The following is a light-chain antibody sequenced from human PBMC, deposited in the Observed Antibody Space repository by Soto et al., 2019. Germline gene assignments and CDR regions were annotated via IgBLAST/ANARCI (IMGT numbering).Light chain of an antibody. CDR3: SSYTTSAPYV. V-gene: IGLV2-14*01. CDR2: EVT. Sequence: QSALTQPASVSGSPGQSITISCTGTSSDVGAYNFVSWYQHHPGRAPKVIIYEVTIRPSGVSNRFSGSKSGNTASLTISCLQAEDEADYYCSSYTTSAPYVFGSGTKLTVL. CDR1: SSDVGAYNF. J-gene: IGLJ1*01.